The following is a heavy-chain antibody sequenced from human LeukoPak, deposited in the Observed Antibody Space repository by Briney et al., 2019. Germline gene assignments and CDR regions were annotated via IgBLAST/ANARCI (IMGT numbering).Heavy chain of an antibody. CDR2: INHSGST. CDR1: GGSFSGYY. D-gene: IGHD3-9*01. Sequence: SETLSLTCAVYGGSFSGYYWSWIRQPPGEGLEWIGEINHSGSTNYNPSLKSRVTISVDTSKNQFSLKLSSVTAADTAVYYCARGGKYYDILTGYSSGYYYGMDVWGKGTTVTVSS. V-gene: IGHV4-34*01. J-gene: IGHJ6*04. CDR3: ARGGKYYDILTGYSSGYYYGMDV.